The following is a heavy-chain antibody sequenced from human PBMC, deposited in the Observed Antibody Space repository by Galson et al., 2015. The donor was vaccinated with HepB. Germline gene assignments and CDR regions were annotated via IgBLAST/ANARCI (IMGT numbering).Heavy chain of an antibody. CDR1: GGSISSYY. J-gene: IGHJ6*02. Sequence: LSLTCTVSGGSISSYYWSWIRQPPGKGLEWIGYIYYSGSTNYNPSLKSRVTISVDTSKNQFSLKLSSVTAADMAVYYCARTSFRGPSPGGPLYYYYGMDVWGQGTTVTVSS. D-gene: IGHD2-2*01. CDR2: IYYSGST. CDR3: ARTSFRGPSPGGPLYYYYGMDV. V-gene: IGHV4-59*01.